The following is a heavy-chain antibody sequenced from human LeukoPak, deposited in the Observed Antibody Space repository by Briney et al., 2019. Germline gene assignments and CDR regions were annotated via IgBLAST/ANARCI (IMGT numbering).Heavy chain of an antibody. Sequence: ASVKVSCKASGYTFTGYYMHWVRQAPGQGLEWMGWINPNSGGTNYTQKLQGRVTMTTDTSTSTAYMELRSLRSDDTAVYYCARDLVPRYCSSTSCSVPNWFDPWGQGTLVTVSS. V-gene: IGHV1-2*02. CDR1: GYTFTGYY. CDR2: INPNSGGT. CDR3: ARDLVPRYCSSTSCSVPNWFDP. D-gene: IGHD2-2*01. J-gene: IGHJ5*02.